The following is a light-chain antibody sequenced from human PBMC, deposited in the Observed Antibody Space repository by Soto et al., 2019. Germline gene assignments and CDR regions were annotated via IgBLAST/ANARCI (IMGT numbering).Light chain of an antibody. V-gene: IGLV2-11*01. CDR3: CSYAGSYTLYV. CDR1: SSDVGGYNY. J-gene: IGLJ1*01. Sequence: QSVLTQPRSVSGSPGQSVTISCTGTSSDVGGYNYVSWYQQYPGKGPKLMIFDVSKRPSGVPDRFSGFKSGNTASLTISGLQAEDEADYYCCSYAGSYTLYVFGSGTKVTVL. CDR2: DVS.